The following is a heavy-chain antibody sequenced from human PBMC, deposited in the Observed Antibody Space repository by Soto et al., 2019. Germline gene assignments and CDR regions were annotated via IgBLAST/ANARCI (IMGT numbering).Heavy chain of an antibody. Sequence: SETLSLTCTVSGGSISSYYWSWIRQPPGKGLEWIGYIYYSGSTNYNPSLKSRVTISVDTSKNQFSLKLSSVTAADTAVYYCARTATQLEPIPYYYYYMDVWGKGTTVTVSS. D-gene: IGHD1-1*01. CDR3: ARTATQLEPIPYYYYYMDV. CDR2: IYYSGST. V-gene: IGHV4-59*01. J-gene: IGHJ6*03. CDR1: GGSISSYY.